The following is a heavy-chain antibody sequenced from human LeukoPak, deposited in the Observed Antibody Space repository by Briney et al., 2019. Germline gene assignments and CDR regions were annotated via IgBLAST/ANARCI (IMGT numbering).Heavy chain of an antibody. J-gene: IGHJ4*02. Sequence: SETLSLTCAVYGGSFSGYYWSWIRQPPGKGLEWMGEINHSGSTNHNPSLKSRVTISAGTCKNQFLLKLSPVTAADTAVYYWARARTTVTTPPHIDYWGQGTLVTVSS. CDR1: GGSFSGYY. V-gene: IGHV4-34*01. D-gene: IGHD4-17*01. CDR3: ARARTTVTTPPHIDY. CDR2: INHSGST.